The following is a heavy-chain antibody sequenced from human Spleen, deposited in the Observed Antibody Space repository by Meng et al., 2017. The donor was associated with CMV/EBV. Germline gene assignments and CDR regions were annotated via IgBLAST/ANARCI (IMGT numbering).Heavy chain of an antibody. CDR2: INPISGGT. CDR3: ARFHLVNGYYDRPSD. D-gene: IGHD3-22*01. V-gene: IGHV1-2*02. CDR1: GYSFGDYY. J-gene: IGHJ4*02. Sequence: SGYSFGDYYMIWIRQAPGQGLEWMGWINPISGGTSYTQKFQGRVTMTRDTSISTAYMELSGLKSDDTAIYYCARFHLVNGYYDRPSDWGQGTLVTVSS.